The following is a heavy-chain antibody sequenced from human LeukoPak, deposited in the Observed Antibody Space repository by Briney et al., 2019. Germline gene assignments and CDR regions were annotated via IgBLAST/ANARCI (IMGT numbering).Heavy chain of an antibody. D-gene: IGHD5-24*01. CDR2: IYYSGST. CDR1: GGSISSSSYY. Sequence: SETLSLTCTVSGGSISSSSYYWGWIRQPPGKGLEWIGSIYYSGSTYYNPSLKSRVTISVDTSKNQFSLKLSSVTAADTAVYYCAGSRRAGFFDYWGQGTLVTVSS. V-gene: IGHV4-39*07. J-gene: IGHJ4*02. CDR3: AGSRRAGFFDY.